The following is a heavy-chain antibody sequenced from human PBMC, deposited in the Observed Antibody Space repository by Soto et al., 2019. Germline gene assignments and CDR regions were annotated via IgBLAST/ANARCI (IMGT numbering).Heavy chain of an antibody. D-gene: IGHD3-10*01. V-gene: IGHV3-23*01. Sequence: PLRLSCATSGFTFSKYAMSWVRQARGRGLEWVSAIRGSGGSTYYADSVKGRFTISRDNSKNTLYLQMNSLRAEDTAVYYCAKDAALLWFGGDSRFDYWGQAILVT. CDR2: IRGSGGST. CDR1: GFTFSKYA. J-gene: IGHJ4*02. CDR3: AKDAALLWFGGDSRFDY.